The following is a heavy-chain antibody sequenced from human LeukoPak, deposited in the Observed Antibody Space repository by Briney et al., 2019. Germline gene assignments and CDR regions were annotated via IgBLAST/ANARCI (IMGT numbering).Heavy chain of an antibody. CDR2: IIPIFGTA. D-gene: IGHD2-2*01. Sequence: GASVKASCKASGGTFSSYAISWVRQAPGQGLEWMGGIIPIFGTANYAQKFQGRVTITADESTSTAYMELSSLRSEDTAVYYCARGRKFCSSTSCSHWFDPWGQGTLVTVSS. CDR1: GGTFSSYA. CDR3: ARGRKFCSSTSCSHWFDP. V-gene: IGHV1-69*13. J-gene: IGHJ5*02.